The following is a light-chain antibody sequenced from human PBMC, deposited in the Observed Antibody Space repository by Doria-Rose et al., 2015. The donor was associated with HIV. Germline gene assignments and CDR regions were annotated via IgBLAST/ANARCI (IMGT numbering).Light chain of an antibody. Sequence: SASTGDRVTITCRASQDISNYLARYQQKPGKAPKPLIYAASTLQSGVPSRFSGSGSGTDFTFTISYLQSEDSATYYCQQYYSYPPTFGQGTKVEVK. CDR1: QDISNY. CDR3: QQYYSYPPT. J-gene: IGKJ1*01. CDR2: AAS. V-gene: IGKV1-8*01.